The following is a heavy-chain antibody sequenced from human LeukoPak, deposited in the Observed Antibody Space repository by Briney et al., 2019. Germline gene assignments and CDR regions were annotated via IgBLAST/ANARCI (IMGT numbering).Heavy chain of an antibody. Sequence: SETLSLTCTVSGGSISDHYWSWIRQPPGKGLQWIAYINYSGNTNYNPSLMGRGTVSVDTSKNQLSLTLSSVTAADTAIYYCARHGYDTGNYQAHFDYWGQGTLVTVSS. CDR1: GGSISDHY. CDR2: INYSGNT. CDR3: ARHGYDTGNYQAHFDY. V-gene: IGHV4-59*08. D-gene: IGHD2-8*02. J-gene: IGHJ4*02.